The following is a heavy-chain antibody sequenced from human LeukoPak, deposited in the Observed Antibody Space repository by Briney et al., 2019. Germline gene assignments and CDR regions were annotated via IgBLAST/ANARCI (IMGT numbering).Heavy chain of an antibody. CDR1: GFTFSTYA. CDR3: ARDGWFGED. J-gene: IGHJ4*02. V-gene: IGHV3-30-3*01. Sequence: GGSLRLSCAASGFTFSTYAVNWVRQAPGKGLEWVAVISYDGSNKYYADSVKGRFTISRDNSKNTLYLQMNSLRAEDTAVYYCARDGWFGEDWGQGTLVTVSS. D-gene: IGHD3-10*01. CDR2: ISYDGSNK.